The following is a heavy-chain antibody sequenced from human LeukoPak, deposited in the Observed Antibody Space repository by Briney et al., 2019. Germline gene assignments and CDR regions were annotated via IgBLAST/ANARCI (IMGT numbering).Heavy chain of an antibody. CDR3: ARDGYDFWSGYYDAFDI. CDR2: IYHSGST. Sequence: PSETLSLTCTVSGGSISSGGYYWSWIRQPPGKGLEWIGYIYHSGSTYYNPSLKSRVTISVDRSKNQFSLKLSSVTAADTAVYYCARDGYDFWSGYYDAFDIWGQGTMVTVSS. J-gene: IGHJ3*02. D-gene: IGHD3-3*01. CDR1: GGSISSGGYY. V-gene: IGHV4-30-2*01.